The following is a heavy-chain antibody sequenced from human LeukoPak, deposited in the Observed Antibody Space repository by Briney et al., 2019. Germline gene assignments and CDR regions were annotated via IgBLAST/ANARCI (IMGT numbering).Heavy chain of an antibody. CDR3: AREPSFGVVIM. CDR2: IYSGGST. V-gene: IGHV3-66*02. J-gene: IGHJ4*02. D-gene: IGHD3-3*01. CDR1: GFTVSSNY. Sequence: GGSLRLSCAASGFTVSSNYMSWVRQAPGKGLEWVSVIYSGGSTYYADSVKGRFTISRDNSKNTPYLQMNSLRAEDTAVYYCAREPSFGVVIMGGQGTLVTVSS.